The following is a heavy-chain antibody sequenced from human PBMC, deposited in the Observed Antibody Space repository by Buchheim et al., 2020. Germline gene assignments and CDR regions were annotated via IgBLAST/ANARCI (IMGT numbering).Heavy chain of an antibody. J-gene: IGHJ4*02. V-gene: IGHV3-48*01. CDR3: ARGRASYHFDY. Sequence: EVQLAESGGGLVQPGGSLRLSCVASGFTFNNYNMNWVRQAPGKGLEWVAYISGGGRPLFYADSVKGRFTISRDNARNSMYLQIDSLRAEDTAVYFCARGRASYHFDYWGQGTL. CDR1: GFTFNNYN. D-gene: IGHD2-21*01. CDR2: ISGGGRPL.